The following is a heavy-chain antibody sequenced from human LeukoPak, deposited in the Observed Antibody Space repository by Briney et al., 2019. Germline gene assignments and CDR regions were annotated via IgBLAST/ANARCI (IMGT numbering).Heavy chain of an antibody. CDR1: GFTFRNYW. D-gene: IGHD2-15*01. V-gene: IGHV3-74*01. J-gene: IGHJ6*03. CDR3: ARGDIVGNAYFYYMDV. CDR2: INSDGSGT. Sequence: GGSLRLSCAASGFTFRNYWMNWVRQAPGKGLVWVSHINSDGSGTTYADSVKGRFTISRDNAKNTLYLPMNILRAEDTAVYYCARGDIVGNAYFYYMDVWGKGTTVTVSS.